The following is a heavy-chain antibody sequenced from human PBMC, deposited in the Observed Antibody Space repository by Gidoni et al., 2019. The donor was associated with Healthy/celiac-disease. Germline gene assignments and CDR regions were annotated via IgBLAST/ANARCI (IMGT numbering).Heavy chain of an antibody. J-gene: IGHJ4*02. CDR2: ISWNSGSI. Sequence: EVQLVSSGGGLGQPGRSLRLSCAASGFTFDAYAMHWVRPAPGKRLEWVSGISWNSGSIGYADSVKGRFTISRDNAKNSLYLQMNSLRAEDTALYYCAKDNKYDSSGGTYFDYWGQGTLVTVSS. D-gene: IGHD3-22*01. CDR3: AKDNKYDSSGGTYFDY. CDR1: GFTFDAYA. V-gene: IGHV3-9*01.